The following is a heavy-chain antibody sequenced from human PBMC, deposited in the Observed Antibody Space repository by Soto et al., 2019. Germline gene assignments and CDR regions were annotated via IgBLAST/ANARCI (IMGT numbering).Heavy chain of an antibody. CDR2: INAANGDT. D-gene: IGHD6-13*01. J-gene: IGHJ5*02. CDR3: VRRHVSATGIDWFEP. Sequence: ASVKVSCKASGYTFTSYVIHWVRQAPGQRLEWMGWINAANGDTKYSPKFQGRVTITRDTSASTAYMELSSLRSEDTAVYYCVRRHVSATGIDWFEPWGQGTLVTVLL. V-gene: IGHV1-3*01. CDR1: GYTFTSYV.